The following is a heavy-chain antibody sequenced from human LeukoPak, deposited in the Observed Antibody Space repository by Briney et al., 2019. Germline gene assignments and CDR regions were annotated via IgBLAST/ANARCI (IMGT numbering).Heavy chain of an antibody. CDR2: ISSYNGNT. CDR3: ARGSFPTDDILTGPFDN. CDR1: GYTFTSYG. J-gene: IGHJ4*02. D-gene: IGHD3-9*01. Sequence: ASVKVSCKASGYTFTSYGISWVRQAPGQGLEWMGWISSYNGNTNYAQKLQGRATMTTDTSTSTAYMELRSLRSDDTAVYYCARGSFPTDDILTGPFDNWGQGTLVTVSS. V-gene: IGHV1-18*01.